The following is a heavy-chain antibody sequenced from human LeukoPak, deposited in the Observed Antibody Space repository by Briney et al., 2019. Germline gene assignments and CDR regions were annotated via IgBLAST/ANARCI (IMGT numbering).Heavy chain of an antibody. CDR1: GFTFTRYG. CDR3: ARGGYSESFYNPRSYGMDV. V-gene: IGHV1-18*01. D-gene: IGHD3-10*01. CDR2: ISAYNGDT. J-gene: IGHJ6*02. Sequence: GASVKVSCKASGFTFTRYGISWVRQAPGQGLEWMGWISAYNGDTNYAQKFQGRVTMTTDTSTSTAYMELRSLRSDDTAVYYCARGGYSESFYNPRSYGMDVWGQGTTVIVSS.